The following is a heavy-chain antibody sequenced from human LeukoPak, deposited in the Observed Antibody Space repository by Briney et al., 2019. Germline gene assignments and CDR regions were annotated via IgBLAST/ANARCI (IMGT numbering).Heavy chain of an antibody. CDR3: AREEHRLAEAGTSAFDL. D-gene: IGHD6-13*01. CDR1: GITLSNYG. V-gene: IGHV3-23*01. CDR2: TSDSGGRT. Sequence: GGSLRLSCAVSGITLSNYGMSWVRQAPGKGLEWVAGTSDSGGRTNYADSVKGRFTISRDNARNTVYLQMSSLRVEDTAIYFCAREEHRLAEAGTSAFDLGGQGTLVTVSP. J-gene: IGHJ3*01.